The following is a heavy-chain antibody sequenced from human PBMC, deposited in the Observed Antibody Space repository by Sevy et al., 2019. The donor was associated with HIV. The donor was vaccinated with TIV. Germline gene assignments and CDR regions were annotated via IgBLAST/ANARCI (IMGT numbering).Heavy chain of an antibody. V-gene: IGHV4-39*01. CDR2: IHYGGGT. D-gene: IGHD2-8*02. J-gene: IGHJ5*02. CDR1: GGSISSSLYY. CDR3: ARLVRVVYAITYWFDP. Sequence: SETLSLTCTVSGGSISSSLYYWGWIRQPPGKGLEWIGSIHYGGGTYYNPSLKSRVTISVDTSKNQFSLKLSSVTGADTAVYYCARLVRVVYAITYWFDPWRQGTLVTVSS.